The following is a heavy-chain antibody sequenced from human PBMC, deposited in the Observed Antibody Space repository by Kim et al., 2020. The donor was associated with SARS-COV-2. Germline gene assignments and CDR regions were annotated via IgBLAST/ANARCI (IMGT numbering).Heavy chain of an antibody. CDR2: IWYDGSNK. V-gene: IGHV3-33*01. CDR1: GFTFSTYG. CDR3: ARVEGVYYESGSPDY. J-gene: IGHJ4*02. D-gene: IGHD3-10*01. Sequence: GGSLRLSCAVSGFTFSTYGMHWVRQAPGKGLEWVALIWYDGSNKYYADSVKGRFTISRDNSKNTLYLQMNNLRAEDTAVYYCARVEGVYYESGSPDYWGQGTLVTVSS.